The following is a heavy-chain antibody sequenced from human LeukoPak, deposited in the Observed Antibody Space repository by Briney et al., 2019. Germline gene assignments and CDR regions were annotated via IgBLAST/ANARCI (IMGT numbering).Heavy chain of an antibody. D-gene: IGHD5-18*01. CDR1: GFTFSNHW. J-gene: IGHJ4*02. V-gene: IGHV3-74*01. CDR2: INRGGSRT. Sequence: GGSLRLSCAASGFTFSNHWMHWVRQAPGKGLMWVSRINRGGSRTDYADSVKGRFTISRDDAKTTLYLQLNSLRAEDTAVYFCARGGSDTAMAHDYWGQGTLVTVSS. CDR3: ARGGSDTAMAHDY.